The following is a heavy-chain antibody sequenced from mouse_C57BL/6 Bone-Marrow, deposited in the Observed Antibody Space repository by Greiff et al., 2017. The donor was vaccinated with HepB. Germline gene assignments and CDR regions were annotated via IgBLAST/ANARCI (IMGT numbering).Heavy chain of an antibody. CDR3: ARSPITTVVAFDY. CDR1: GYTFTSYG. Sequence: VQLVESGAELARPGASVKLSCKASGYTFTSYGISWVKQRTGQGLEWIGEIYPRSGNTYYNEKFKGKATLTADKSSSTAYMELRSLTSEDSAVYFCARSPITTVVAFDYWGQGTTLTVSS. D-gene: IGHD1-1*01. J-gene: IGHJ2*01. V-gene: IGHV1-81*01. CDR2: IYPRSGNT.